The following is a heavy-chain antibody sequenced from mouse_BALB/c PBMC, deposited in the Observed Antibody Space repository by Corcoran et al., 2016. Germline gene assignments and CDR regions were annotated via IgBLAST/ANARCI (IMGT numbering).Heavy chain of an antibody. CDR2: IYPGTGST. CDR3: ARPSSYYGYWYFDV. D-gene: IGHD1-1*01. J-gene: IGHJ1*01. CDR1: GYIFTSYW. V-gene: IGHV1-76*01. Sequence: QVQLKQSGAELVRPGASVKLSCKTSGYIFTSYWIHWVKLMSGQGLEWIARIYPGTGSTYYNEKFKGKATLTADKPSSTAYMQLSSLKSEDSAVYFCARPSSYYGYWYFDVWGAGTTVTVSS.